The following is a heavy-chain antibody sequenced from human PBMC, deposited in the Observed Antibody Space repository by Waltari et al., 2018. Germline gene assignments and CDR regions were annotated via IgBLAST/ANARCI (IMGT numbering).Heavy chain of an antibody. CDR1: GGSLSHYF. CDR3: GGGSGWLTDS. D-gene: IGHD6-19*01. V-gene: IGHV4-4*09. CDR2: IYTSGST. J-gene: IGHJ4*02. Sequence: QVQLQESGPGLVKPSETLALTCNVSGGSLSHYFYNWIRQTPGKGLEWIGYIYTSGSTNYNPSLKCRVTISLDTSNNQFSLKLSSVTAADTAVYFCGGGSGWLTDSWGQGTLVTVSS.